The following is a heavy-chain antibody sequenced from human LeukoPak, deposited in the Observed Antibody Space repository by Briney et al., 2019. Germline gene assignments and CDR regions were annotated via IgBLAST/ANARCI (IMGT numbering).Heavy chain of an antibody. CDR2: IYYSGST. D-gene: IGHD5-18*01. J-gene: IGHJ4*02. V-gene: IGHV4-59*01. CDR1: GGSISGYY. CDR3: ARHQYSYGIDY. Sequence: SETLSLICSVSGGSISGYYWSWIRQPAGKGLEWIGYIYYSGSTNYNPSLKSRVTMSVDTSKNQFSLKLSSVTAADTAVYYCARHQYSYGIDYWGQGTLVTVSS.